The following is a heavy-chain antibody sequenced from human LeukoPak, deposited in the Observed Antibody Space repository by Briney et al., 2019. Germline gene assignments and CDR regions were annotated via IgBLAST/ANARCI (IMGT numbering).Heavy chain of an antibody. D-gene: IGHD2-2*01. Sequence: SETLSLTCTVSGGSISSSSYYWGWIRQPPGKGLEWIRSIYYSGSTYYNPSLKSRVTISVDTSKNQFSLKLSSVTAADTAVYYCARQSSGTPTYCSSTSCYALYYYYYYYMDVWGKGTTVTVSS. CDR2: IYYSGST. V-gene: IGHV4-39*01. J-gene: IGHJ6*03. CDR3: ARQSSGTPTYCSSTSCYALYYYYYYYMDV. CDR1: GGSISSSSYY.